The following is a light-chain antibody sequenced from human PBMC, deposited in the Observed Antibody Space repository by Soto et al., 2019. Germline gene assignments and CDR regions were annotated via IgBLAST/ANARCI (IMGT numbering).Light chain of an antibody. CDR2: STN. J-gene: IGLJ3*02. CDR1: SGSVSTSYY. V-gene: IGLV8-61*01. Sequence: QAVVTQEPSFSVSPGRTVTLTCGLSSGSVSTSYYPSWYQLTPGQALRTLIYSTNTRSSGVPNRFSGSILENKAALTITGAQADDESDYYCVLYMGTGISVFGGGTKLTVL. CDR3: VLYMGTGISV.